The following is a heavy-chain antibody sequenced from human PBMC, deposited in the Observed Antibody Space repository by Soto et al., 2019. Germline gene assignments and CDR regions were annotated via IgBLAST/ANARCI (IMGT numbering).Heavy chain of an antibody. CDR1: GYTFTSYD. CDR2: MNPNSGNT. J-gene: IGHJ6*03. Sequence: QVQLVQSGAEVKKPGASVKVSCKASGYTFTSYDINWVRQATGQGLEWMGWMNPNSGNTGYAQKFQGRVTMTRNTSIGTAYMELSSLRSEDTAVYYCARGMEGYCSSTSCYYMDVWGKGTTVTVSS. D-gene: IGHD2-2*01. CDR3: ARGMEGYCSSTSCYYMDV. V-gene: IGHV1-8*01.